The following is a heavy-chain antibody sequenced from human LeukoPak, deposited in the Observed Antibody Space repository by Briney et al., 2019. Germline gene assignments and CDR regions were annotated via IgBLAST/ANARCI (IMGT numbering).Heavy chain of an antibody. CDR3: AKHAGYDSYYALDV. D-gene: IGHD6-13*01. Sequence: GGSLRLSCVASGFTFNSHAMSWVRQAPGKGLDWVSGISGSGSNTNNAESVRGRFTISRDNSKNTLYLQMNSLRTEDTAVFYCAKHAGYDSYYALDVWGQGTTVTVSS. CDR1: GFTFNSHA. J-gene: IGHJ6*02. V-gene: IGHV3-23*01. CDR2: ISGSGSNT.